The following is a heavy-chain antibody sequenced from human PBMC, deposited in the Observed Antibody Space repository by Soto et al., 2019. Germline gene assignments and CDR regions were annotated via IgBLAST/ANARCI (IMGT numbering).Heavy chain of an antibody. J-gene: IGHJ5*02. V-gene: IGHV3-11*01. CDR1: GFTFSDFY. CDR3: ARDLRAFGVPSRFDP. Sequence: QVHLVQSGGGLVKPGGSLRLSCAASGFTFSDFYMAWIRQAPGKGLEWVAFIGPSYTGIYYAESVKGRFTISRDNAQDSLFLQMKSLKAEDTAIYYCARDLRAFGVPSRFDPWGQGTLVTVSS. D-gene: IGHD2-2*01. CDR2: IGPSYTGI.